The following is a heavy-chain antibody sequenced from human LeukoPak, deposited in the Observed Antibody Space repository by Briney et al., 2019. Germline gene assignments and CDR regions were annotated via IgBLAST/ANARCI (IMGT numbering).Heavy chain of an antibody. CDR2: IYSGGST. CDR3: ARVGYSSSWYYFDY. J-gene: IGHJ4*02. Sequence: GGSLRLSCVASGFTVNNNHESWVRQAPGKGLEWVSVIYSGGSTYYADSVKGRFTTSRDNSKNTLYLQMNSLRAEDTAVYYCARVGYSSSWYYFDYWGQGTLVTVSS. D-gene: IGHD6-13*01. CDR1: GFTVNNNH. V-gene: IGHV3-66*01.